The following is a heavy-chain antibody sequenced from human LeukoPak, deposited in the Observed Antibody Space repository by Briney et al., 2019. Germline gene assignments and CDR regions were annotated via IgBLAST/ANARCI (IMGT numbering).Heavy chain of an antibody. CDR2: IYYSGST. CDR3: AREGTAMVSFFDY. CDR1: GGSISSYY. Sequence: SETLSLTCTVSGGSISSYYWSWIRQPPGKGLEWIGYIYYSGSTNYNPSLKSRVTISVDTSKNQFSLKLSSVTAADTAVYYCAREGTAMVSFFDYWGQGTLVTVSS. D-gene: IGHD5-18*01. V-gene: IGHV4-59*01. J-gene: IGHJ4*02.